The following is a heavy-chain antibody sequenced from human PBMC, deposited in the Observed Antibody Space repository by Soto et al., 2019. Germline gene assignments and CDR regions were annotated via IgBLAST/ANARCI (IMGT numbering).Heavy chain of an antibody. Sequence: VAEGSSVDNNGRSFIHLTPGNGLEWIGEIHHSGGTNYNPSLESRATISVDRSKNEFSLRLDYVTAADTAIYYCTKNSAYALDYWGLGTLVTVSS. J-gene: IGHJ4*02. V-gene: IGHV4-4*02. CDR1: EGSSVDNNG. CDR3: TKNSAYALDY. D-gene: IGHD5-12*01. CDR2: IHHSGGT.